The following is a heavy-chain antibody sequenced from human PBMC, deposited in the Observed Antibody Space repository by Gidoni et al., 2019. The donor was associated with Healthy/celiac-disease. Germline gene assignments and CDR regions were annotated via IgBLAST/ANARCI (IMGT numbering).Heavy chain of an antibody. CDR2: INHSGST. J-gene: IGHJ4*02. CDR3: ARGRRGYSYGPWVY. CDR1: GGSFSGYY. D-gene: IGHD5-18*01. V-gene: IGHV4-34*01. Sequence: QVQLQQWGAGLLKPSETLSLTCAVYGGSFSGYYWSWIRQPPGKGLEWIGEINHSGSTNYNPSLKSRVTISVDTSKNQFSLKLSSVTAADTAVYYCARGRRGYSYGPWVYWGQGTLVTVSS.